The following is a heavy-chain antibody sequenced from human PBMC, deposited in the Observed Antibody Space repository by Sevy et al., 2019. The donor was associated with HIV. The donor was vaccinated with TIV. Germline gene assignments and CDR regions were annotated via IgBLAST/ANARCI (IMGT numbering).Heavy chain of an antibody. D-gene: IGHD6-13*01. CDR2: IKQDGSEK. CDR1: GFTFRNYW. J-gene: IGHJ6*02. Sequence: GSLRLSCAASGFTFRNYWMSWVRQAPGKGLEWVANIKQDGSEKYYVGSVKGRFTISRDNAKNSLYLQMNSLRAEDTALYYCARESVGTSWYYYYYGMDVWGQGTTVTVSS. CDR3: ARESVGTSWYYYYYGMDV. V-gene: IGHV3-7*01.